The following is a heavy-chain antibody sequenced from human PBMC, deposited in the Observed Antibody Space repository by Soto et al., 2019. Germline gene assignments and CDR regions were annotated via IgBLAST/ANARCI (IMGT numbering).Heavy chain of an antibody. CDR1: GGTFSSYA. J-gene: IGHJ4*02. CDR3: ATDPYSSSWYRLV. D-gene: IGHD6-13*01. CDR2: IIPIFGTA. Sequence: GASVKVSCKASGGTFSSYAISWVRQAPGQGLEWMGGIIPIFGTANYAQKFQGRVTITADESTSTAYMELSSLRSEDTAVYYCATDPYSSSWYRLVWGQGTLVTVSS. V-gene: IGHV1-69*13.